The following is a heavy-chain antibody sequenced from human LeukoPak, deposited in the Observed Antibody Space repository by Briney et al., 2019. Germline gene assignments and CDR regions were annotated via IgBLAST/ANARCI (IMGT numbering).Heavy chain of an antibody. CDR1: GGSISSNGYY. V-gene: IGHV4-39*01. D-gene: IGHD6-19*01. Sequence: SETLSLTCTVSGGSISSNGYYWGWIRQPPGKGLEWIGSIYYSGTTYKKPSLKSRVTISVDTSKNQFTLKLNSGTAADTAVYYCARQFYSSGWYADYWGQGNLVTVSS. J-gene: IGHJ4*02. CDR2: IYYSGTT. CDR3: ARQFYSSGWYADY.